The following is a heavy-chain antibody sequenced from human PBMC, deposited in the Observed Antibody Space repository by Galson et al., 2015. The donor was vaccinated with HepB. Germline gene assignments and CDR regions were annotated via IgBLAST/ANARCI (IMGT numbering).Heavy chain of an antibody. D-gene: IGHD3-10*01. V-gene: IGHV3-9*01. J-gene: IGHJ6*02. CDR1: GFTFDDYA. Sequence: SLRLSCAASGFTFDDYAMHWVRQAPGKGLEWVSGISWNSGSIGYADSVKGRFTISRDNAKNSLYLQMNSLRAEDTALYYCAKDYYGSGGYYTTTPMDVWGQGTTVTVSS. CDR2: ISWNSGSI. CDR3: AKDYYGSGGYYTTTPMDV.